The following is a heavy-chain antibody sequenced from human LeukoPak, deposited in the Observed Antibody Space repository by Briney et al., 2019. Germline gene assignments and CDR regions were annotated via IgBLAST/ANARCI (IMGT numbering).Heavy chain of an antibody. D-gene: IGHD3-3*01. CDR3: ATPALKGVSNFDY. CDR2: FDPEDGET. Sequence: ASVKVSCKVSGYTLTELSMHWVRQAPGKGLEWMGGFDPEDGETIYAQKFQGRVTMTEDTSTDTAYMELSSLRSEVTAVYYCATPALKGVSNFDYWGQGTLVTVSS. J-gene: IGHJ4*02. V-gene: IGHV1-24*01. CDR1: GYTLTELS.